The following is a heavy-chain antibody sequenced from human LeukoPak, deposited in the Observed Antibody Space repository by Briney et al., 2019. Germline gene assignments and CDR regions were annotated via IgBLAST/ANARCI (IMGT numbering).Heavy chain of an antibody. Sequence: PGGSLRLSCAASGFTFSSYSMNWVRQAPGKGLEWVSSISSSSSYIYYADSVKGRFTISRDNAKNSLYLQMNSLRAEDTAVYYCARVRITMVRGVPPYYYYMDVWGKGTTVTISS. D-gene: IGHD3-10*01. CDR2: ISSSSSYI. CDR3: ARVRITMVRGVPPYYYYMDV. J-gene: IGHJ6*03. V-gene: IGHV3-21*04. CDR1: GFTFSSYS.